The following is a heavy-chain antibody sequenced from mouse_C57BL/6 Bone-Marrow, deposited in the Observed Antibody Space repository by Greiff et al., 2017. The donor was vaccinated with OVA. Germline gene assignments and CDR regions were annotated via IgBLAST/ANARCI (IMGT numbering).Heavy chain of an antibody. D-gene: IGHD1-1*01. CDR2: IHPNSGST. V-gene: IGHV1-64*01. J-gene: IGHJ2*01. CDR3: ARVGVGCSSPFDY. CDR1: GYTFTSYW. Sequence: VQLQQPGAELVKPGASVKLSCKASGYTFTSYWMHWVKQRPGQGLEWIGMIHPNSGSTNYNEKFKSKATLTVDKSSSTAYMQLSSLTSEDSAVYYCARVGVGCSSPFDYWGQGTTLTVSS.